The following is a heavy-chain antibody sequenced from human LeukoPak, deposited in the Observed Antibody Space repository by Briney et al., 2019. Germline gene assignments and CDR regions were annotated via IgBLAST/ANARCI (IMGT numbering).Heavy chain of an antibody. J-gene: IGHJ6*02. Sequence: SETLSLTCTVSGGPISSYYWSWIRQPAGKGLEWIGRIYTSGSTNYNPSLKSRVTMSVDTSKNQFSLKLSSVTAADTAVYYCARDYYDSSGYYFYYYYGMDVWGQGTTVTVSS. V-gene: IGHV4-4*07. CDR1: GGPISSYY. CDR3: ARDYYDSSGYYFYYYYGMDV. D-gene: IGHD3-22*01. CDR2: IYTSGST.